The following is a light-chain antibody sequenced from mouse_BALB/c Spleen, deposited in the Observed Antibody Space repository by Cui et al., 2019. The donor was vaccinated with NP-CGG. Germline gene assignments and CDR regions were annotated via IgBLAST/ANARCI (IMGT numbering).Light chain of an antibody. V-gene: IGLV1*01. CDR1: TGAVTTGNY. Sequence: QAVVTQEYALTTSPGETVTPTCRSSTGAVTTGNYANWVQEKPDHLFTGLIGSTNNRAPGVPARFSGSLIGDKAALTITGAQTEDEAIYFCALWYSNHWVFGGGTKLTVL. CDR2: STN. J-gene: IGLJ1*01. CDR3: ALWYSNHWV.